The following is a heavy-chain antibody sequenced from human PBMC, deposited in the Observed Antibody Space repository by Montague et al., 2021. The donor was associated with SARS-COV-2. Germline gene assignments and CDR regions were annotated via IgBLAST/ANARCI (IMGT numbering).Heavy chain of an antibody. D-gene: IGHD4-23*01. CDR1: GFSLISDGVG. CDR2: IDWDDDK. V-gene: IGHV2-70*01. Sequence: PALVKPTQTLTLTRTFSGFSLISDGVGVGWIRQPPGKALEWLTLIDWDDDKYYSTSLKTRLTISKDTSKNQVVLTMTNMDPVDTATYYCARSYGTTVVTRAFDYWGQGTLVTVSS. CDR3: ARSYGTTVVTRAFDY. J-gene: IGHJ4*02.